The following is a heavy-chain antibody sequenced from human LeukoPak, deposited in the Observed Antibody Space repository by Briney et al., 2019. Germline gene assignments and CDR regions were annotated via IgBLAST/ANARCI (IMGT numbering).Heavy chain of an antibody. CDR2: IRYDGSNK. Sequence: GGSLRLSCVASGFTLRSYVMNWVRQTPGKGLEWVAFIRYDGSNKYYADSVKGRFTISRDNSKNTLYLQMNSLRAEDTAVYYCAKDRKLYSSSWYYFDYWGQGTLVTVSS. D-gene: IGHD6-13*01. J-gene: IGHJ4*02. CDR1: GFTLRSYV. CDR3: AKDRKLYSSSWYYFDY. V-gene: IGHV3-30*02.